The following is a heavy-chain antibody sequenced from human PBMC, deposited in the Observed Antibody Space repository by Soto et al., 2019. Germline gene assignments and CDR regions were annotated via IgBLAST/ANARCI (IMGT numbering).Heavy chain of an antibody. J-gene: IGHJ4*02. CDR1: GYTFTSYA. D-gene: IGHD1-7*01. Sequence: QVQLVQSGAEVKKPGASVKVSCKASGYTFTSYAMHWVRQAPGQWLEWMGWINAGNGNTKYSQKFQGRVTITRDTSASTAYMELSSLRAEDTAVYYCATISGTQLFDYWGQGTLVTVSS. CDR3: ATISGTQLFDY. V-gene: IGHV1-3*01. CDR2: INAGNGNT.